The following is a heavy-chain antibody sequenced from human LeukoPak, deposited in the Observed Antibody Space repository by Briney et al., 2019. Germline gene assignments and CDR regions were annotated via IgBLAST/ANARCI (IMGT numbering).Heavy chain of an antibody. Sequence: SETLSPTCAVYGGSFSGYYRSWIRQPPGKGLEWIGEINHSGSTNYNPSLKSRVTISVDTSKNQFSLKLSSVTAAETAVYYCARQRRYDVWSGYQYNWFDPWGQGTLVTVSS. V-gene: IGHV4-34*01. CDR1: GGSFSGYY. D-gene: IGHD3-3*01. CDR2: INHSGST. J-gene: IGHJ5*02. CDR3: ARQRRYDVWSGYQYNWFDP.